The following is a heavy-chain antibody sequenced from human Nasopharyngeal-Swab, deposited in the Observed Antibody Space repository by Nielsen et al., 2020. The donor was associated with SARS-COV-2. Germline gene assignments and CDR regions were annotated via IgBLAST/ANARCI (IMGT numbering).Heavy chain of an antibody. Sequence: ASVKVSCKASGYTFTGHYMHWVRQAPGQGLEWMGWINPNSGGTNYAQKFQGWVTMTRDTSISTAYMELSRLRSDDTAVYYCARAGYFDWLFPNDAFDIWGQGTMVTVSS. D-gene: IGHD3-9*01. CDR3: ARAGYFDWLFPNDAFDI. CDR2: INPNSGGT. CDR1: GYTFTGHY. J-gene: IGHJ3*02. V-gene: IGHV1-2*04.